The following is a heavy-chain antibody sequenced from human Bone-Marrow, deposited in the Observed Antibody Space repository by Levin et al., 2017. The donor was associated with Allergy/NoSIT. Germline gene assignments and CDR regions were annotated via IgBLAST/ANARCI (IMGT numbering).Heavy chain of an antibody. CDR3: ARVLSAAGTSTDGVLGY. Sequence: SQTLSLTCTVSGDSISSGGYYWTWIRQHPGKGLEWIGNIYHSGNTYYNPSLKSRVTISVDTSKNQFSLKLTSVTAADTAKYYCARVLSAAGTSTDGVLGYWGQGTLVTVSS. D-gene: IGHD6-13*01. J-gene: IGHJ4*02. V-gene: IGHV4-31*03. CDR2: IYHSGNT. CDR1: GDSISSGGYY.